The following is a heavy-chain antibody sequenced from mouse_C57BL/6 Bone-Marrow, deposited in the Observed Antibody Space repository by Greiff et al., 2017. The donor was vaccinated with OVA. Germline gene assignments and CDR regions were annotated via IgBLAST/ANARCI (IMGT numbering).Heavy chain of an antibody. CDR3: AREEGYDYDRDYAMDY. D-gene: IGHD2-4*01. V-gene: IGHV1-53*01. CDR1: GYTFTSYW. CDR2: INPSNGGT. Sequence: QVQLQQPGTELVKPGASVKLSCKASGYTFTSYWMHWVKQRPGQGLEWIGNINPSNGGTNYNEKFKSKATLTVDKSSSTAYMQLSSLTSEDSAVYYCAREEGYDYDRDYAMDYWGQGTSVTVSS. J-gene: IGHJ4*01.